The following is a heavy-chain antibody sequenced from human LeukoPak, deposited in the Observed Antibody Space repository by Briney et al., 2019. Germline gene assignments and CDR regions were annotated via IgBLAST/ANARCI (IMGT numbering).Heavy chain of an antibody. J-gene: IGHJ6*03. Sequence: GGSLRLSCAASGFTFSNYSMNWVRQAPGKGLEWVSSISSSSSYIYYADSVKGRFTISRDNAKNSLYLQMNSLRAEDTAVYYCARDRLDIVVFPPSKHRRYMDVWGKGTTVTVSS. V-gene: IGHV3-21*04. D-gene: IGHD2-15*01. CDR3: ARDRLDIVVFPPSKHRRYMDV. CDR2: ISSSSSYI. CDR1: GFTFSNYS.